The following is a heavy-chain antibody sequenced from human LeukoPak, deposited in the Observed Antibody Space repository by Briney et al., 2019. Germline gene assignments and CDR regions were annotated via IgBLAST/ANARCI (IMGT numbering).Heavy chain of an antibody. CDR2: ISVRSNYI. Sequence: GGSLRLSCVASGYTFSSFSINWVRQAPGKGLEWVSSISVRSNYIYYADSERGRFSISRDDARNSLYLQMDSLRGDDTAVYYCARLRRNSDSSGYYYYYDYWGQGTLVTVSS. CDR3: ARLRRNSDSSGYYYYYDY. J-gene: IGHJ4*02. CDR1: GYTFSSFS. D-gene: IGHD3-22*01. V-gene: IGHV3-21*01.